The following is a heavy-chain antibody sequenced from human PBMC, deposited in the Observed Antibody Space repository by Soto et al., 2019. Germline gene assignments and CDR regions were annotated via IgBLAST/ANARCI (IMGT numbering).Heavy chain of an antibody. Sequence: SVKVSCKASGGTFSSYAIRWVRQAPGQGLEWMGWIIPIFGTANYAQKFQGRVTITADESTSTAYMELSSLRSEDTAVYYCASDLQDIVVVPAAIDYYYGMDVWGQGTTVTVSS. CDR1: GGTFSSYA. V-gene: IGHV1-69*13. D-gene: IGHD2-2*02. CDR3: ASDLQDIVVVPAAIDYYYGMDV. CDR2: IIPIFGTA. J-gene: IGHJ6*02.